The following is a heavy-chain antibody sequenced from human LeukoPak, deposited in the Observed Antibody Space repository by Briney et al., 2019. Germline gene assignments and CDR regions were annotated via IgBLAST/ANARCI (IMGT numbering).Heavy chain of an antibody. D-gene: IGHD3-22*01. Sequence: GGSLRLSCVASGFTFSDYYMSWIRQAPGKGLEWISCISSSSNSPNYADSVKGRFTISRDNLKNSLYLLMNSMRAEDTAMYYCARDFIHRSGEANYWGQGTLVTVSS. CDR3: ARDFIHRSGEANY. V-gene: IGHV3-11*05. CDR2: ISSSSNSP. CDR1: GFTFSDYY. J-gene: IGHJ4*02.